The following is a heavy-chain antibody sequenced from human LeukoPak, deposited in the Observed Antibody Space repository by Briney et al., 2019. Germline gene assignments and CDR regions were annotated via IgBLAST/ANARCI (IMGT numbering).Heavy chain of an antibody. V-gene: IGHV3-23*01. Sequence: GGSLRLSCAASGFTFSSYAMSWVRQAPGKGLEWVSAISGSGGSTYYADSVKGRFTISRDNSKNTLYLQMNSLRAEDTAVYYCAKRDYYGSGSYYGVRGVDYWGQGTLVTVSS. CDR3: AKRDYYGSGSYYGVRGVDY. J-gene: IGHJ4*02. D-gene: IGHD3-10*01. CDR1: GFTFSSYA. CDR2: ISGSGGST.